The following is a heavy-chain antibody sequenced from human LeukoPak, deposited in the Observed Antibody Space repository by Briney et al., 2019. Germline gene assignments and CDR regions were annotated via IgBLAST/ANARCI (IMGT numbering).Heavy chain of an antibody. CDR3: ARIDFWSGYCLDY. D-gene: IGHD3-3*01. J-gene: IGHJ4*02. Sequence: ASVKVSCMASGYTFTDYYMHWVRQAPGQGLEWMGWINPSSGATNYAHKFQGRVTMTRDTSITTASMELSRLRSDDTAVYYCARIDFWSGYCLDYWGQGTLVTVSS. CDR1: GYTFTDYY. V-gene: IGHV1-2*07. CDR2: INPSSGAT.